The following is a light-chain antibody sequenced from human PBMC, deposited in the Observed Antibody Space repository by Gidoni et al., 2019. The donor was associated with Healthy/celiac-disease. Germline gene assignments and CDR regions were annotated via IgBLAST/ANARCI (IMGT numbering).Light chain of an antibody. CDR1: QSVSSSY. Sequence: EIVLTQSPGTLSLSPGERATLSCRASQSVSSSYLAWYQQKPGQAPRLLIYGASSRATGIPDRFSGSGSGTDFTLTISRLEPEDFAVYYCQQYGSSPRGRFGQGTKLEIK. J-gene: IGKJ2*01. V-gene: IGKV3-20*01. CDR2: GAS. CDR3: QQYGSSPRGR.